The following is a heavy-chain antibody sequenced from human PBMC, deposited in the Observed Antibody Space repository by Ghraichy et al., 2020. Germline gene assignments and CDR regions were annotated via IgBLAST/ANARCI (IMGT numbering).Heavy chain of an antibody. CDR2: INPNSGGT. CDR3: ARALVRSAVAGSPLDY. Sequence: ASVKVSCKASGYTFTGYYMHWVRQAPGQGLEWMGWINPNSGGTNYAQKFQGRVTMTRDTSISTAYMELSRLRSDYTAVYYCARALVRSAVAGSPLDYWGQGTLVNVSS. V-gene: IGHV1-2*02. J-gene: IGHJ4*02. D-gene: IGHD6-19*01. CDR1: GYTFTGYY.